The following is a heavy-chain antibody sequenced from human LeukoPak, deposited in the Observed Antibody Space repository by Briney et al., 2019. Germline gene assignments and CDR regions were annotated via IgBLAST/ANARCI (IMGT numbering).Heavy chain of an antibody. CDR3: ARHSLNEGYYFDF. V-gene: IGHV4-59*08. Sequence: ASETLSLTCTVSGGSISSYYWSWIRQPPVKGLEWIGYIYYTGRTEYNPSLKSRVTISVDTSKNQFSLKLSSVTAADAAVYYCARHSLNEGYYFDFWGQGTLVTVSS. D-gene: IGHD1-1*01. CDR1: GGSISSYY. J-gene: IGHJ4*02. CDR2: IYYTGRT.